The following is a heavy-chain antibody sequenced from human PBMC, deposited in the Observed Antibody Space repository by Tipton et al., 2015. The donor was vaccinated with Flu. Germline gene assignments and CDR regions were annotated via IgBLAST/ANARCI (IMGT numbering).Heavy chain of an antibody. V-gene: IGHV4-31*03. D-gene: IGHD3-22*01. CDR2: NYYSGST. Sequence: TLSLTCTVSGGSISSGGYYWSWIRQHPGKGLEWIGYNYYSGSTYYNPSLKRRVTISVDTSKNQFSLKLSSVTAADTAVYYCAREGDYYDSSGPISLFYYWGQGTLVTVSS. CDR1: GGSISSGGYY. CDR3: AREGDYYDSSGPISLFYY. J-gene: IGHJ4*02.